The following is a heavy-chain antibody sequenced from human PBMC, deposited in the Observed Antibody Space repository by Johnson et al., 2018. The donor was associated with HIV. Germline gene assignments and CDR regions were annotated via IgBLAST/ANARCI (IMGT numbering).Heavy chain of an antibody. V-gene: IGHV3-30-3*01. CDR1: GFTFSSYA. D-gene: IGHD3-22*01. J-gene: IGHJ3*02. CDR3: ARGGLTYYYDSSGYPDAFDI. Sequence: QMQLVESGGGVVQPGRSLRLSCAASGFTFSSYAMHWVRQAPGKGLEWVAVISYDGSNKYYADSVQGRFTLSRDNSKNTLYLQMNSLRSEDTAVHYCARGGLTYYYDSSGYPDAFDIWGQGTMVTVSS. CDR2: ISYDGSNK.